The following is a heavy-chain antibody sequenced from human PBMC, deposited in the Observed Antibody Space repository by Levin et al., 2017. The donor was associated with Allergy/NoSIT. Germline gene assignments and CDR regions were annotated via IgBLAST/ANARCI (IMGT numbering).Heavy chain of an antibody. CDR1: GGSFSGYY. D-gene: IGHD2-15*01. Sequence: PSETLSLTCAVYGGSFSGYYWSWIRQPPGKGLEWIGEINHSGSTNYNPSLKSRVTISVDTSKNQFSLKLSSVTAADTAVYYCARGHVVVVAATWGYYFDYWGQGTLVTVSS. CDR3: ARGHVVVVAATWGYYFDY. J-gene: IGHJ4*02. CDR2: INHSGST. V-gene: IGHV4-34*01.